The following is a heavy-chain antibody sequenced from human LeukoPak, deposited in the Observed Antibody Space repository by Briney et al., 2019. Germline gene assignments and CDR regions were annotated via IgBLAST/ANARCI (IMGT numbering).Heavy chain of an antibody. CDR1: GGTFSSYA. J-gene: IGHJ6*03. D-gene: IGHD6-6*01. Sequence: SVKVSCKASGGTFSSYAISWVRQAPGQGLEWMGGIIPIFGTANYAQKFQGRVTITTDESTSTAYMELSSLRSEDTAVYYCAVTKADSSSSGHYYYYMDVWGKGTTVTVSS. CDR2: IIPIFGTA. CDR3: AVTKADSSSSGHYYYYMDV. V-gene: IGHV1-69*05.